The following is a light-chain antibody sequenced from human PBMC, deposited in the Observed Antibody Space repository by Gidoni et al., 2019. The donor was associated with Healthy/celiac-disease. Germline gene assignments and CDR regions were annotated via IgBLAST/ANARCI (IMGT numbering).Light chain of an antibody. Sequence: QSALTQPASVSGSPGQSITISCTGTSSDVGGYNYVSWHQQLPGKAPKLMIYDVSNRPSGVSKRFSGSKSGNTASLTITGLQAEDEADYYGSSYTSSSTRVVFGGGTKLTVL. CDR3: SSYTSSSTRVV. J-gene: IGLJ2*01. CDR1: SSDVGGYNY. V-gene: IGLV2-14*01. CDR2: DVS.